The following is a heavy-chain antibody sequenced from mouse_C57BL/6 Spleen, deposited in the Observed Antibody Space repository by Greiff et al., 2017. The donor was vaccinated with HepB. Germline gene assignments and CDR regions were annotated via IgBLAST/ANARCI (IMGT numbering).Heavy chain of an antibody. CDR3: ARPNWDPYAMDY. V-gene: IGHV1-80*01. CDR1: GYAFSSYW. D-gene: IGHD4-1*01. Sequence: VQLVESGAELVKPGASVKISCKASGYAFSSYWMNWVKQRPGKGLEWIGQIYPGDGDTNYNGKFKGKATLTADKSSSTAYMQLSSLTSEDSAVYFCARPNWDPYAMDYWGQGTSVTVSS. J-gene: IGHJ4*01. CDR2: IYPGDGDT.